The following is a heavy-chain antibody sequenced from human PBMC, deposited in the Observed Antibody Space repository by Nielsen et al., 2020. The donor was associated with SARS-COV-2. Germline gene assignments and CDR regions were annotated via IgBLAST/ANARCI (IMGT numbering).Heavy chain of an antibody. Sequence: SETLSLTCAVYGGSFTNFYCSWVRQPPEKGLEWIGEIQHSGTTSYNPSLKSRVTISVDMSKNQFSLKLSSVTAADTAVYYCARAEVWGTSRGYYFDYWGQGTLVTVSS. J-gene: IGHJ4*02. CDR3: ARAEVWGTSRGYYFDY. V-gene: IGHV4-34*01. CDR1: GGSFTNFY. D-gene: IGHD3-16*01. CDR2: IQHSGTT.